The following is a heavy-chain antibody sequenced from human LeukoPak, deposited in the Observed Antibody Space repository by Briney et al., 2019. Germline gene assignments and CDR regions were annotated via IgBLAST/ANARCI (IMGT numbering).Heavy chain of an antibody. J-gene: IGHJ4*02. Sequence: ASVKVSCKASGYTFTSNYIHWVRQAPGQGLEWMGMIYPRDGSTSYAQKFQGRVTMTRDTSTSTVYMELSSLRSEDTAVYYCARDSRSTGGSYFDYWGQGTLVTVSS. V-gene: IGHV1-46*01. D-gene: IGHD3-10*01. CDR3: ARDSRSTGGSYFDY. CDR1: GYTFTSNY. CDR2: IYPRDGST.